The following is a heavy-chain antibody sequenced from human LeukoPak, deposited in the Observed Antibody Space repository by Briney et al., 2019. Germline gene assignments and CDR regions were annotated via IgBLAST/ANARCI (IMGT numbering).Heavy chain of an antibody. CDR3: ARSDPTAWFDP. Sequence: GGSLRLSCAASGFTFSSYSMNWVRQAPGKGLEWVSSISSSSSYIYYADSVKGRFTISRDNAKNSPYLQMNSLRAEDTAVYYCARSDPTAWFDPWGQGTLVTVSS. CDR1: GFTFSSYS. V-gene: IGHV3-21*01. J-gene: IGHJ5*02. CDR2: ISSSSSYI.